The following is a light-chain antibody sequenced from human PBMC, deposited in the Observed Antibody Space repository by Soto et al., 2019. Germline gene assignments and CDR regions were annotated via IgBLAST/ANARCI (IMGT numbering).Light chain of an antibody. Sequence: DIQMTQSPSTLSAFVGDRVTITCRASQNIRGWLAWYQQRPGKDPDLLIFEASRLEGGVPSRFSGRGSGTEFTLTIDSLQHDDFATYYCQQYNSYSPTFGQGTRVEFK. J-gene: IGKJ1*01. V-gene: IGKV1-5*01. CDR3: QQYNSYSPT. CDR1: QNIRGW. CDR2: EAS.